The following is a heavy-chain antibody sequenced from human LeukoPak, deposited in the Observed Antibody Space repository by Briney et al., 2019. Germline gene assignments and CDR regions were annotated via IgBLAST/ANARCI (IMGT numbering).Heavy chain of an antibody. CDR3: ARDQGVATPYGTDV. CDR1: GFTFDNFW. D-gene: IGHD3-3*01. Sequence: PGGSLRLSCAASGFTFDNFWMSWVRQAPGKGLEWVANINQDGTERYYVDSVKGRFTMSRDSAKNSLYLQMNSLRAEDTAVYYCARDQGVATPYGTDVWGQGTTVTVSS. CDR2: INQDGTER. V-gene: IGHV3-7*05. J-gene: IGHJ6*02.